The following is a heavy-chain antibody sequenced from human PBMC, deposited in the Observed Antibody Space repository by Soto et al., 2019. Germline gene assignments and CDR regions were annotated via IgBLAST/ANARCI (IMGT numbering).Heavy chain of an antibody. CDR2: INPKFGDT. CDR3: ARTMDYYYGPGSGNGHGF. D-gene: IGHD3-10*01. Sequence: QVQLVQSGAEMKEPGDSVRVSCEASGYTFTSYYIHWVRQAPGQGLEWMGWINPKFGDTTYAQDFQGRVSMTRDMSISTVYMELSRLTSDDTAIYYCARTMDYYYGPGSGNGHGFWGQGTTVTV. J-gene: IGHJ6*02. V-gene: IGHV1-2*02. CDR1: GYTFTSYY.